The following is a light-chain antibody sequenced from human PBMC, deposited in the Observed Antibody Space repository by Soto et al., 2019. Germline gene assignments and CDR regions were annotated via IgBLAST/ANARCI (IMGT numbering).Light chain of an antibody. J-gene: IGKJ2*01. CDR3: QQYNSYPYT. CDR2: LAS. CDR1: QSISSW. V-gene: IGKV1-5*03. Sequence: DIQMTQSPSSLSAFIGDRVTITCRASQSISSWLAWYQHKPVKAPKLLIYLASTLESGVPSRFSGGGSGTEFTLTISSLQSDDFATYYCQQYNSYPYTFGQGTKLDIK.